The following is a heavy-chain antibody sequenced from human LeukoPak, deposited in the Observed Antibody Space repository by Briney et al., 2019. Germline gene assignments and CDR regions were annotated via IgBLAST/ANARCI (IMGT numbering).Heavy chain of an antibody. CDR3: ASGYSYGALN. CDR2: ISWNSGSI. V-gene: IGHV3-9*01. CDR1: GFTFDDYA. J-gene: IGHJ4*02. D-gene: IGHD5-18*01. Sequence: FLRLSCAASGFTFDDYAMHWVRQAPGKGLGWVSGISWNSGSIGYADSVKGRFTISRDNAKNSLYLQMNSLRAEDTALYYCASGYSYGALNWGQGTLVTVSS.